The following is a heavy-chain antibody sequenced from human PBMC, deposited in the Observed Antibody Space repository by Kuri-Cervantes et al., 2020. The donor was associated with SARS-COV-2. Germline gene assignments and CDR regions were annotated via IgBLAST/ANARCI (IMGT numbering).Heavy chain of an antibody. Sequence: GSLRLSCTVSGGSISSAYYYWGWIRQPPGKGPEWIASIYYTGSTSYKPSLKTRATISLDTSKNQFSLNLRSVTAADTAVYFCAKNPFPEVGNTGWAFDIWGQGTVVTVSS. V-gene: IGHV4-39*07. CDR3: AKNPFPEVGNTGWAFDI. J-gene: IGHJ3*02. CDR2: IYYTGST. CDR1: GGSISSAYYY. D-gene: IGHD1-14*01.